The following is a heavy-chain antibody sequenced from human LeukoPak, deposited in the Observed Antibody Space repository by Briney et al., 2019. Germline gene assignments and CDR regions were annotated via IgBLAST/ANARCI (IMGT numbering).Heavy chain of an antibody. V-gene: IGHV1-69*06. CDR2: IIPIFGTA. J-gene: IGHJ4*02. Sequence: SVKVSCKASGGTFSSYAISWVRQAPGQGLKWMGGIIPIFGTANYAQKFQGRVTITADKSTSTAYMELSSLRSEDTAVYYCARDHGYGLYYFDYWGQGTLVTVSS. CDR1: GGTFSSYA. CDR3: ARDHGYGLYYFDY. D-gene: IGHD5-18*01.